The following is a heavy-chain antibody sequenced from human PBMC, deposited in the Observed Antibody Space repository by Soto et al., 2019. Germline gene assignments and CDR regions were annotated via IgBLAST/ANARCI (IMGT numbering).Heavy chain of an antibody. CDR3: AKGRADSRPRPFYC. CDR2: FSGSGGST. V-gene: IGHV3-23*01. Sequence: EVQLLESGGGLVQPGGSLRLSCAASGFTFSSYAMTWVRQAPGKGLEWVSTFSGSGGSTYYADSVKGRFTISRDNSKKPLYQQMNGRRAVYTTLVYCAKGRADSRPRPFYCWGQGTLVTVSS. J-gene: IGHJ4*02. D-gene: IGHD3-22*01. CDR1: GFTFSSYA.